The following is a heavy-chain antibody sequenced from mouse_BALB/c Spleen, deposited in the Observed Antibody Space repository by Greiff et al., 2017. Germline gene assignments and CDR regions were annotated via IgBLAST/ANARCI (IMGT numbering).Heavy chain of an antibody. CDR3: ARGDYGNYDYAMDY. V-gene: IGHV3-2*02. Sequence: EVQLQQSGPGLVKPSQSLSLTCTVTGYSITSDYAWNWIRQFPGNKLEWMGYISYSGSTSYNPSLKSRISITRDTSKNQFFLQLNSVTTEDTATYYCARGDYGNYDYAMDYWGQGTSVTVSS. CDR2: ISYSGST. J-gene: IGHJ4*01. D-gene: IGHD2-1*01. CDR1: GYSITSDYA.